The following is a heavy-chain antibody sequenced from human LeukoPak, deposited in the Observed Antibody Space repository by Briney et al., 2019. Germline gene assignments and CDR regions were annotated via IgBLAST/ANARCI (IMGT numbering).Heavy chain of an antibody. CDR1: GFSFKNFA. D-gene: IGHD3-3*01. J-gene: IGHJ5*02. Sequence: GGSLRLSCSVTGFSFKNFAMHWVRQAPGKGLEWVSTVSGSDDRKYYADSVKGRSTISRDNSKYTLYLRLTSLRADDTAVYYGAKDSGDVLSGSHHGGGPAWEEFPHYFDPWAQGPLVIASS. CDR2: VSGSDDRK. CDR3: AKDSGDVLSGSHHGGGPAWEEFPHYFDP. V-gene: IGHV3-23*01.